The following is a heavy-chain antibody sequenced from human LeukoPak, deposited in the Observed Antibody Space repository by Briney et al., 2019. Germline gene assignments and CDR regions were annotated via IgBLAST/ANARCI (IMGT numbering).Heavy chain of an antibody. Sequence: GASVKVSCKASGYTFTGYYMHWVRQAPGQGLEWMGWINPNSGGTNYAQKFQGRVTMTGDTSISTAYMELSRLRSDDTAVYYCARVTRYYDSSGYYGYWGQGTLVTVSS. CDR1: GYTFTGYY. CDR3: ARVTRYYDSSGYYGY. V-gene: IGHV1-2*02. D-gene: IGHD3-22*01. J-gene: IGHJ4*02. CDR2: INPNSGGT.